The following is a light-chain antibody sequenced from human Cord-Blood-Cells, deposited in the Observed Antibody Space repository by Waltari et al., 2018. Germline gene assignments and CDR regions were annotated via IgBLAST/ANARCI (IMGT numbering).Light chain of an antibody. CDR1: QSISSY. Sequence: DIQMTQSPSSLSASVGDRVTITCRASQSISSYLNWYQQKPGKAPKLLIYAASSLQSGVPSSFSGSGSGTDFTLTISSLQPEDSATYYCQQSYSTPQSFGQGTRLEIK. CDR3: QQSYSTPQS. V-gene: IGKV1-39*01. CDR2: AAS. J-gene: IGKJ5*01.